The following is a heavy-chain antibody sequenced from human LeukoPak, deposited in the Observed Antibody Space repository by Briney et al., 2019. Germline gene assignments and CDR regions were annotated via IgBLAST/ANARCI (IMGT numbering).Heavy chain of an antibody. D-gene: IGHD6-13*01. CDR3: ASLEKSAAGPYYFDY. V-gene: IGHV4-59*08. CDR2: IHYSGST. J-gene: IGHJ4*02. CDR1: GGSISSYY. Sequence: SETLSLTCTVSGGSISSYYWSWIRQPPGKGLEWIGYIHYSGSTNYNPSLKSRVTISVDTSKNQFSLKLSSVTAADTAVYYCASLEKSAAGPYYFDYWGQGTLVTVSS.